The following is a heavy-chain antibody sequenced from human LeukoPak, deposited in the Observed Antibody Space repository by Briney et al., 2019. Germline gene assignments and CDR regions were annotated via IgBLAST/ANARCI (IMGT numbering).Heavy chain of an antibody. D-gene: IGHD2-8*02. Sequence: PGGSLRLSCEASGFTFSAYWLHWVRQDPGKGLVWVSHISPDGGTTSYAASVEGRFTISRDNAKNTLYLQMNSLRDEDTGIYYCARGVYYLYSTGNIERPGWYFDLWAVAPWSLPPQ. J-gene: IGHJ2*01. V-gene: IGHV3-74*01. CDR2: ISPDGGTT. CDR1: GFTFSAYW. CDR3: ARGVYYLYSTGNIERPGWYFDL.